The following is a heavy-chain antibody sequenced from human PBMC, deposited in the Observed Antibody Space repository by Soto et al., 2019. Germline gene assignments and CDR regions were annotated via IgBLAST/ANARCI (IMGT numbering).Heavy chain of an antibody. CDR2: IYYSGST. D-gene: IGHD1-26*01. CDR3: ARGVVGATAPDY. CDR1: GGSINSYTYY. Sequence: SETLSLTCTVSGGSINSYTYYWGWIRQPPGKGLEWIGSIYYSGSTYYNPSLKSRVTISEDTSNNQLSLKLSSVTAADTAVYFCARGVVGATAPDYCGQGTLVTVSS. V-gene: IGHV4-39*01. J-gene: IGHJ4*02.